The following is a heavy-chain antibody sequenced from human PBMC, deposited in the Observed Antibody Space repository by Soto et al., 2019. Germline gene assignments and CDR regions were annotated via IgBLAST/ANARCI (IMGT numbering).Heavy chain of an antibody. V-gene: IGHV6-1*01. J-gene: IGHJ6*02. Sequence: SQTLSLTCAISGDSVSSNSAAWNWIRQSPSRGLEWLGRTYYRSKWYNDYAVSVKSRITINPDTSKNQFSLQLNPVTPEDTAVYYCARDLVTVTTNYYYYYGMDVWGQGTTVTVSS. CDR1: GDSVSSNSAA. D-gene: IGHD4-17*01. CDR3: ARDLVTVTTNYYYYYGMDV. CDR2: TYYRSKWYN.